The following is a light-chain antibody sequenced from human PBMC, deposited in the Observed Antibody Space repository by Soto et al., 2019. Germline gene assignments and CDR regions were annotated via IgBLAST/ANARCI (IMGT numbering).Light chain of an antibody. V-gene: IGKV1-6*01. CDR3: QHYGGMWA. J-gene: IGKJ1*01. CDR2: AAS. Sequence: AIQMTQSPSSLSASVGDRVTITCRASQGIRNDLGWYQQKPGKAPKLLIYAASSLQSGVPSRFSGSGSGTEFILTINSLQPDDFATYCCQHYGGMWAFGQGTKVDIK. CDR1: QGIRND.